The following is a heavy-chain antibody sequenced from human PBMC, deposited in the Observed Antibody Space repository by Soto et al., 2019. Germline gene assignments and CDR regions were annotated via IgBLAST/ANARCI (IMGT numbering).Heavy chain of an antibody. V-gene: IGHV3-23*01. J-gene: IGHJ6*02. Sequence: GGSLRLSCAASGFTFSSYAMSWVRQAPGKGLEWVSAISGSGGSTYYADSVKGRFTISRDNSKNTLCRQMNSLRAEDTAVYYCAKDGRVDTAMVLSDYYGMDVWGQWTTVTVSS. CDR3: AKDGRVDTAMVLSDYYGMDV. CDR2: ISGSGGST. CDR1: GFTFSSYA. D-gene: IGHD5-18*01.